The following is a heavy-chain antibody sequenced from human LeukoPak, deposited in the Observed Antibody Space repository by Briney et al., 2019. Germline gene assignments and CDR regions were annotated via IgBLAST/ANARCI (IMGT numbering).Heavy chain of an antibody. CDR2: INQSGTT. J-gene: IGHJ2*01. V-gene: IGHV4-34*01. CDR3: ARENWRFDL. CDR1: GGSFSNYY. Sequence: SETLSLTCAAYGGSFSNYYWSWIRQSPGKGLEWIGEINQSGTTKYNPSLESRATMSMDTSKNQFSLKLTSVTAADTAVYYCARENWRFDLWGRGTLVTVSS.